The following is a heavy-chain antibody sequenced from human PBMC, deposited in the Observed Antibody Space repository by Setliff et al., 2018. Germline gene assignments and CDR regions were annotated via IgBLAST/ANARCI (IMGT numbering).Heavy chain of an antibody. J-gene: IGHJ4*02. CDR3: ASYRQDVNY. V-gene: IGHV4-38-2*01. D-gene: IGHD4-4*01. Sequence: SETLSLTCAVSGYSISSDYYWGWIRQPPGKGLEWIGSMYHSGSTYYNPSLKSRVTISVDTSKNQFSLKLNYVTAADTAVYYCASYRQDVNYWGQGTLVTVSS. CDR2: MYHSGST. CDR1: GYSISSDYY.